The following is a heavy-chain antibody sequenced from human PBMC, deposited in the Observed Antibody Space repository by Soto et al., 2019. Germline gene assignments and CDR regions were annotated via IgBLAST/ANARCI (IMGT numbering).Heavy chain of an antibody. CDR2: INAGNGNT. V-gene: IGHV1-3*01. D-gene: IGHD3-9*01. Sequence: QVQLVQSGAEVKKPGASVKVSCKASGYTFTSYAMHWVRQAPGQRLEWMGWINAGNGNTKYSQKFQGRVTITRDTSARTAYMELSSMRSEDTAVYYCARDLGYHRGRKDYDILTGYSFYFDYWGQGTLVTVSS. J-gene: IGHJ4*02. CDR1: GYTFTSYA. CDR3: ARDLGYHRGRKDYDILTGYSFYFDY.